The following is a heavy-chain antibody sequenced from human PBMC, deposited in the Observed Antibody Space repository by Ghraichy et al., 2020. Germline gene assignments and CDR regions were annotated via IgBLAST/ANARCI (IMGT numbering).Heavy chain of an antibody. D-gene: IGHD6-13*01. J-gene: IGHJ5*02. Sequence: GESLNISCAASGFTFSSYSMNWVRQAPGKGLEWVSSISSSSSYIYYADSVKGRFTISRDNAKNSLYLQMNSLRAEDTAVYYCARGVAAAGTGWFDPWGQGTLVTVSS. CDR3: ARGVAAAGTGWFDP. CDR1: GFTFSSYS. V-gene: IGHV3-21*01. CDR2: ISSSSSYI.